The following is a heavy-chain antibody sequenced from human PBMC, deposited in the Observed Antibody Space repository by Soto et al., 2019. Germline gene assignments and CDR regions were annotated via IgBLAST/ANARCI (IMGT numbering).Heavy chain of an antibody. V-gene: IGHV3-74*01. J-gene: IGHJ4*01. CDR3: ASGCWCSVHNCPFDY. Sequence: EVQLVESGGGLVQPGGSLRLSCAVSGFTFSTYWMHWVRQAPGKGLVWVSRIDGDGSSTNYADSVKGRFTVSRDNAKNTLYLQRNSLTAEATAVYYCASGCWCSVHNCPFDYWGDGILVPVSS. CDR2: IDGDGSST. CDR1: GFTFSTYW. D-gene: IGHD2-2*03.